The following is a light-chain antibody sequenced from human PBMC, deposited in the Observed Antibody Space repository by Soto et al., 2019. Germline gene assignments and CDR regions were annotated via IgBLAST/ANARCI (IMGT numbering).Light chain of an antibody. V-gene: IGKV1-27*01. J-gene: IGKJ4*01. CDR3: QNYNTAPHT. CDR1: QGISNY. Sequence: DIQMTQSPPSLSASVGDRVTITCRASQGISNYLAWYQQRPGKVPKLLIYAASTLQSGVPSRFSGSRSGIDFTLTISSLQPEDDATYYCQNYNTAPHTFGGGTRVEIK. CDR2: AAS.